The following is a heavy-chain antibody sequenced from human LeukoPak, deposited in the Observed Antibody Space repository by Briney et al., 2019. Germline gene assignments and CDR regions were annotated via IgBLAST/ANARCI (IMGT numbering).Heavy chain of an antibody. CDR1: GGTFSSYA. Sequence: VASVKVSCKASGGTFSSYAISWVRQAPGQGLEWMGRIIPILGIANYAQKFQGRVTITADKSTSTAYMELSSLRSEDTAVYYCARDQYYYDSSGYYYEWYFDLWGRGTLVIVSS. CDR3: ARDQYYYDSSGYYYEWYFDL. V-gene: IGHV1-69*04. D-gene: IGHD3-22*01. CDR2: IIPILGIA. J-gene: IGHJ2*01.